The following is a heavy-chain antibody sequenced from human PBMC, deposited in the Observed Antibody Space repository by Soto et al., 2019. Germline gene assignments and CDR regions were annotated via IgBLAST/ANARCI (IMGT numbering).Heavy chain of an antibody. CDR2: IKPDGSEX. V-gene: IGHV3-7*01. Sequence: PGGSLRLSCAASVFTFSSYWMSWVRQAPGKWLYWLANIKPDGSEXXXVDSVKVRXPISRYNSKNSXYLQRXSLRAEDTPVYYCANIGRSDRAFDIWCQGTMVTVS. CDR3: ANIGRSDRAFDI. CDR1: VFTFSSYW. J-gene: IGHJ3*02. D-gene: IGHD5-12*01.